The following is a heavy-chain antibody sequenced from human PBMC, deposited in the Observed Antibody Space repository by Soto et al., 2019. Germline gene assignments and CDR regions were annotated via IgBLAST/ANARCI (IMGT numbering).Heavy chain of an antibody. V-gene: IGHV1-46*01. CDR2: INPSGGST. J-gene: IGHJ1*01. Sequence: QVQLVQSGAEVKKPGASVKVSCKASGYTFTSYYMHWVRQAPGQGLEWMGIINPSGGSTSYAQKFQGRVTMTRDRSTSTVYMELSSLRSEDAAVYYCAHSRGHYNRLQHWGQGTLVTVSS. CDR3: AHSRGHYNRLQH. CDR1: GYTFTSYY. D-gene: IGHD3-22*01.